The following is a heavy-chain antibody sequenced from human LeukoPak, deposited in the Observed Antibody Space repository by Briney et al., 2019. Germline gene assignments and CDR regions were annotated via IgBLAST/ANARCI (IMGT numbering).Heavy chain of an antibody. Sequence: SETLSLTCTVSGDSISSGRYYRGWIRQPPGKGLEWIASIHYSGTSYYDPSLKSRVAISVDTSKNQFSLKLSSVTAADTAVYYCARGSPYNPWGQGTLVTVSS. CDR2: IHYSGTS. CDR3: ARGSPYNP. CDR1: GDSISSGRYY. V-gene: IGHV4-39*07. D-gene: IGHD4-11*01. J-gene: IGHJ5*02.